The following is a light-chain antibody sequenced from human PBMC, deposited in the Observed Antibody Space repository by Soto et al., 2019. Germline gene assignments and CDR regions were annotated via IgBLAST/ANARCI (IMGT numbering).Light chain of an antibody. Sequence: DIQMTQSPSVVSASVGDRVTITCRASQSIGKHLNWYQQKPGKAPKFLIYGASTLQSGVPSRFSGSGSGTDFTLTISSLQPEDFATYYCQQSYSTPTFGQGTRLEIK. J-gene: IGKJ5*01. CDR3: QQSYSTPT. CDR2: GAS. V-gene: IGKV1-39*01. CDR1: QSIGKH.